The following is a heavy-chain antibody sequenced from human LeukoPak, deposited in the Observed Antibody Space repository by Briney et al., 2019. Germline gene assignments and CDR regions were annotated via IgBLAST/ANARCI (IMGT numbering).Heavy chain of an antibody. Sequence: ASVTVSCKASGYTFTGYYMHWVRQAPGQGLEWMGIINPSGGSTSYAQKFQGRVTMTRDTSTSTVYMELSGLRSEDTAVYYCARDLDYGGNSGTFDIWGQGTMVTVSS. CDR1: GYTFTGYY. CDR3: ARDLDYGGNSGTFDI. V-gene: IGHV1-46*01. J-gene: IGHJ3*02. D-gene: IGHD4-23*01. CDR2: INPSGGST.